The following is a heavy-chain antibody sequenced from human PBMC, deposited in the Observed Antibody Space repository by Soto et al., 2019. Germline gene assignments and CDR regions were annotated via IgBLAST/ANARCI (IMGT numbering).Heavy chain of an antibody. J-gene: IGHJ6*02. Sequence: ASVTVSCKASGYTFTSYYVRWVRQAPGQGLEWMGIINPSGGSTSYAQKFQGRVTMTRDTSTSTVYMELSSLRSEDTAVYYCARPVYYDFSFMDVWGQGTTVTVSS. CDR2: INPSGGST. V-gene: IGHV1-46*01. D-gene: IGHD3-3*01. CDR3: ARPVYYDFSFMDV. CDR1: GYTFTSYY.